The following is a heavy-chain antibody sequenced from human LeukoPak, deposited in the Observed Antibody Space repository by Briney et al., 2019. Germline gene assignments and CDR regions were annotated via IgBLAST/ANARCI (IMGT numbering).Heavy chain of an antibody. CDR2: VWSDGINK. V-gene: IGHV3-33*06. D-gene: IGHD6-6*01. J-gene: IGHJ4*02. CDR1: GFTFSNYD. CDR3: AKDSRSSSIDF. Sequence: GGSLRLSCAASGFTFSNYDMHWVRQAPGKGLEWVAVVWSDGINKYYADSVKGRFTIPRDNSKNTLYLQMNSLRAEDTALYYCAKDSRSSSIDFWGQGTLVTVSS.